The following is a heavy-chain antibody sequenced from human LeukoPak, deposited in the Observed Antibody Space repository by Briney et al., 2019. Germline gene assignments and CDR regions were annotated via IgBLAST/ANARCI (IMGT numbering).Heavy chain of an antibody. J-gene: IGHJ4*02. CDR2: IYYSGST. D-gene: IGHD6-13*01. CDR1: GGSISSTSYY. V-gene: IGHV4-39*01. CDR3: ARQDLAAAAGPLLDY. Sequence: SETLSLTCTVSGGSISSTSYYWGLIRQPPGKGLEWIGSIYYSGSTYYNPSLKSRVTISVDTSKNQFSLRLSSVTAADTAVYYCARQDLAAAAGPLLDYWGQGTLVTVSS.